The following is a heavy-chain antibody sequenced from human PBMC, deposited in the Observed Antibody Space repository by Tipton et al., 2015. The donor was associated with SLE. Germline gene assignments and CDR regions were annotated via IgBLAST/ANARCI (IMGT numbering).Heavy chain of an antibody. Sequence: GSLRLSCAASGFTFSDHYMDWVRQAPGKGLEWVGRTKNKLNSYKTEYAASVKGRFTFSRDDSKNSQYLQMNSLKTEDTAVYYCARVHSSGSHLDYWGQGTLVTVSS. CDR3: ARVHSSGSHLDY. D-gene: IGHD1-26*01. CDR2: TKNKLNSYKT. V-gene: IGHV3-72*01. J-gene: IGHJ4*02. CDR1: GFTFSDHY.